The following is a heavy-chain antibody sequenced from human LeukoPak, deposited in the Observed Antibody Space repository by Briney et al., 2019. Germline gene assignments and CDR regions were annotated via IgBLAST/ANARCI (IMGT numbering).Heavy chain of an antibody. D-gene: IGHD3-10*01. V-gene: IGHV4-34*01. CDR3: ARVYLGLRWFGELLGGYFDY. CDR1: GGSFSGYY. CDR2: INHSGST. J-gene: IGHJ4*02. Sequence: PSETLSLTCAVYGGSFSGYYWSWIRQPPGKGLEWIGEINHSGSTNYNPSLKSRVTISVDTSKNQFSLKLSSVTAADTAVYYCARVYLGLRWFGELLGGYFDYWGQGTLVTVSS.